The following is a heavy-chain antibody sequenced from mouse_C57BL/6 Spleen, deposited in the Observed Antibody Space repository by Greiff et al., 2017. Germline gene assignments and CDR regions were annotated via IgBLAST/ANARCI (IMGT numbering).Heavy chain of an antibody. V-gene: IGHV1-4*01. CDR2: INPSSGYT. Sequence: QVQLQQSGAELARPGASVKMSCKASGYTFTSYTMHWVKQRPGQGLEWIGNINPSSGYTKYNQKFKDKATLTADKPSSTAYMQLSSLTSEDSAVYYCARYYDGDFDYWGQGTTLTVSS. CDR3: ARYYDGDFDY. CDR1: GYTFTSYT. J-gene: IGHJ2*01. D-gene: IGHD2-3*01.